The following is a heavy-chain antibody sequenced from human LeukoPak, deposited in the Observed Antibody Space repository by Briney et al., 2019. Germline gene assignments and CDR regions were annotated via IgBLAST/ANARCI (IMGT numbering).Heavy chain of an antibody. Sequence: GSLRLSCAASGFIFSSYSVHWVRQAPGKGLEWVAVVSNDGSKNYYADSVKGRFTISRDNSKNTLLLQMNSLRVEDTAVYFCARDSRGYKSDSSGIFQYWGQGTLVTVSS. D-gene: IGHD3-22*01. CDR2: VSNDGSKN. J-gene: IGHJ1*01. CDR3: ARDSRGYKSDSSGIFQY. V-gene: IGHV3-30*01. CDR1: GFIFSSYS.